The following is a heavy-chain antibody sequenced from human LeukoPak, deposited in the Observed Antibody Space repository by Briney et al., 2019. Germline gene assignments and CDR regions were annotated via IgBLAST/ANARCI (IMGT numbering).Heavy chain of an antibody. Sequence: GGSLRLSRAASGFTFSNAWMSWVRQAPGKGLEWVGRIKSKTDGGTTDYAAPVKGRFTISRDDSKNTLYLQMNSLKTEDTAVYYCTTEATVTTSPPFQHWGQGTLVTVSS. CDR3: TTEATVTTSPPFQH. D-gene: IGHD4-17*01. V-gene: IGHV3-15*01. CDR2: IKSKTDGGTT. CDR1: GFTFSNAW. J-gene: IGHJ1*01.